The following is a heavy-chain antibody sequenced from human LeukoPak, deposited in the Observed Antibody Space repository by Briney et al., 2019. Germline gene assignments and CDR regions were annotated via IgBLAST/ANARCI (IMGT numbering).Heavy chain of an antibody. CDR2: IIPIFGIA. D-gene: IGHD5-24*01. V-gene: IGHV1-69*04. CDR1: GGTFSSYA. CDR3: ARDSNSLFAY. Sequence: SVKVSCKASGGTFSSYAISWVRQAPGQGLEWMGRIIPIFGIANYAQKFQGRVTITADKSTSTAYMELSSLRSEDTAVYYCARDSNSLFAYWGQGTLVTVSS. J-gene: IGHJ4*02.